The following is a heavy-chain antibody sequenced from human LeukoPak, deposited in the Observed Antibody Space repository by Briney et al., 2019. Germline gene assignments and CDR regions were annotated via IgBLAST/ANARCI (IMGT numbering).Heavy chain of an antibody. CDR1: GVSFNNYY. J-gene: IGHJ4*02. CDR3: TRMTTGHDY. CDR2: INHSGYT. Sequence: SSETLSLTCAVSGVSFNNYYWSWVCQTPGKGLEWIGEINHSGYTNDSPSLKSRVTLSIDTSRKQFSLNLRSVTVADTGIYYCTRMTTGHDYWGQGTLVTVSS. D-gene: IGHD4-17*01. V-gene: IGHV4-34*01.